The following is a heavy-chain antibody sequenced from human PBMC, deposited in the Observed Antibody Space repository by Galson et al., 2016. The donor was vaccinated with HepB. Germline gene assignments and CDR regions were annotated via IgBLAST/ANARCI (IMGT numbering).Heavy chain of an antibody. CDR3: ARDRYRYCDY. J-gene: IGHJ4*02. Sequence: SVKVSCKASGYTFTNYAMHWVRQAPGQRLEWMGWINAGNDNTKYSQKFKGRLIITTDTSASTAFMELSSLKSEDTALYYCARDRYRYCDYWGQGTLVTVSS. CDR1: GYTFTNYA. V-gene: IGHV1-3*01. CDR2: INAGNDNT. D-gene: IGHD5-18*01.